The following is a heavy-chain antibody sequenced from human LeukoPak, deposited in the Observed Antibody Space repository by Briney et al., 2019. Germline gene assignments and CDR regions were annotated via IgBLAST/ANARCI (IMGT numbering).Heavy chain of an antibody. CDR2: ICPDGTGI. V-gene: IGHV3-74*01. Sequence: QAGGSLRLSCAASGFIFSLYCMHWVRQAPGKGPMWVSRICPDGTGISYADSVKARFTTSRDNAKNTVYLQMNGLREEDTAVYCCVRDFRSADYWGQGTQVTVSS. CDR3: VRDFRSADY. CDR1: GFIFSLYC. J-gene: IGHJ4*02.